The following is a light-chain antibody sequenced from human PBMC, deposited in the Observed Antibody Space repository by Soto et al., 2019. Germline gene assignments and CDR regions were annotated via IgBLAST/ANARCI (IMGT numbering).Light chain of an antibody. Sequence: QSVLTQPASVSGSPGQSITISCTGTNSDVGAYNYVSWYQHHPGEAPKIIIYDVSDRPSGVSNRFSGSKSGNMASLTISGLQAEDEADYYCSSYTASRTYVFGTGTKVTVL. CDR1: NSDVGAYNY. V-gene: IGLV2-14*01. CDR3: SSYTASRTYV. J-gene: IGLJ1*01. CDR2: DVS.